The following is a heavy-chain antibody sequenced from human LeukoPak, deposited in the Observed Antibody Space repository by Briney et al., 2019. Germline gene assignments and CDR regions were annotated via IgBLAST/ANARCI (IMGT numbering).Heavy chain of an antibody. J-gene: IGHJ4*02. CDR3: AKVSGYSYGYGDY. Sequence: GGSLRLSCAASGFTFSSYAMSWVRQAPGKGLEWVSAISGGGGSTYYADSVKGRFTISRDNSKNTLFLQMNRLRAEDTAVYYCAKVSGYSYGYGDYWGQGTLVTVSS. CDR1: GFTFSSYA. D-gene: IGHD5-18*01. CDR2: ISGGGGST. V-gene: IGHV3-23*01.